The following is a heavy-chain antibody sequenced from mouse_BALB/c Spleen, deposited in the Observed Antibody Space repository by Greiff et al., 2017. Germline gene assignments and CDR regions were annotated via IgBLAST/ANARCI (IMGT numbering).Heavy chain of an antibody. CDR3: SSAGRAYGSRGAWFAY. D-gene: IGHD2-1*01. CDR2: ISDGGSYT. J-gene: IGHJ3*01. Sequence: EVHLVESGGGLVKPGGFLKFSCAASGFNFSDYYMYWVRQSPEKRLEWVATISDGGSYTYYPDSVKGRFTITRDNAKTNLYLQMSSLKSEDTAMYYCSSAGRAYGSRGAWFAYWGQGTLVTVSA. V-gene: IGHV5-4*02. CDR1: GFNFSDYY.